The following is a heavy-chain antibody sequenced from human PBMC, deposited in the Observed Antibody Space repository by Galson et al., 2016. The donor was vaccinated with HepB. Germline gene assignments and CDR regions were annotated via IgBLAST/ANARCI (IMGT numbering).Heavy chain of an antibody. Sequence: SLRLSCAASTFTFSNYGMHWVRQAPGKGLEWVAGIWTDGSNKYYGDSVKGRFTISRDNSKNTWYLQMNSLRAEDTAVYYCAKSKGGVWSYYFDYWGQGTLVTVSS. CDR3: AKSKGGVWSYYFDY. CDR1: TFTFSNYG. J-gene: IGHJ4*02. CDR2: IWTDGSNK. V-gene: IGHV3-33*06. D-gene: IGHD6-19*01.